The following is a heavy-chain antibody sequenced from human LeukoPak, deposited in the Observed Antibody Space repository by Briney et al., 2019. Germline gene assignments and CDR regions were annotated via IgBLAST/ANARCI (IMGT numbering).Heavy chain of an antibody. CDR2: INPSGGST. CDR1: GYTFTSYY. CDR3: TRGGYCSSTSCLAFDY. D-gene: IGHD2-2*01. Sequence: ASVKVSFKASGYTFTSYYMHWVRQARGQGLEGMGIINPSGGSTSYAQKFQGRVTMTRDTSTSTVYMELSSLRSEDTAVYYCTRGGYCSSTSCLAFDYWGQGTLVTVSS. V-gene: IGHV1-46*01. J-gene: IGHJ4*02.